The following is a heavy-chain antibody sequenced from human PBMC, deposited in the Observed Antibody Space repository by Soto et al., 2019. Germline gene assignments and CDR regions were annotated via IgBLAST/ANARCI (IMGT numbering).Heavy chain of an antibody. CDR2: ISPSGST. J-gene: IGHJ4*02. D-gene: IGHD3-22*01. CDR3: ARQIYDSSGYYYAY. CDR1: GGSLNGNY. Sequence: PSETLSLTCAVYGGSLNGNYWTWLRQTPGQGLEWIGEISPSGSTNYNPSLKSRVAISLDTSKSQLFLKLSSVTAADTAVYYCARQIYDSSGYYYAYWGQGTLVTVSS. V-gene: IGHV4-34*01.